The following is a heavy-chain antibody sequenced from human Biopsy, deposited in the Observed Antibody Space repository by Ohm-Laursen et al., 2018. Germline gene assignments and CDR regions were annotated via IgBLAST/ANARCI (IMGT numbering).Heavy chain of an antibody. CDR1: GFAFSYYG. CDR3: ARDDDTTGHYMILNH. D-gene: IGHD3-9*01. CDR2: MWSDGINK. J-gene: IGHJ5*02. V-gene: IGHV3-33*01. Sequence: SLRPSCAASGFAFSYYGLHWVRQAPGKGLQWVAVMWSDGINKNYAGSVKDRFTVSRDNSNNVLYLQMSSLRDEDSAVYYCARDDDTTGHYMILNHWGQGTLVTVSS.